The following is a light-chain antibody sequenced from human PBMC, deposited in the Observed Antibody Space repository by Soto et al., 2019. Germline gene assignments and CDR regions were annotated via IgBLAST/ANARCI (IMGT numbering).Light chain of an antibody. CDR1: QSVSNNY. CDR3: QQWGSSSWT. J-gene: IGKJ1*01. CDR2: GAS. Sequence: EIVLTQSPGTLSLSPGERATLSCRASQSVSNNYLAWYQQKPGQAPRLLIYGASTRATGIPDRFSGSGSGTDFTLTISRLEPEDFAVYYCQQWGSSSWTFGQGTKVDI. V-gene: IGKV3-20*01.